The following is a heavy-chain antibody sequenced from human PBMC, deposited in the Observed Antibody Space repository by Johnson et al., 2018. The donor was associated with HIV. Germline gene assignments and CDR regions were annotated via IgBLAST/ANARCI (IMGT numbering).Heavy chain of an antibody. J-gene: IGHJ3*02. V-gene: IGHV3-11*04. CDR3: ARDHSGYDSVTAAFDI. CDR2: ISSSGSTI. D-gene: IGHD5-12*01. Sequence: QVQLVESGGGLIQSGGSLRLSCAASGFTVSSNYMSWIRQAPGKGLEWVSYISSSGSTIYYADSVKGRFTISRDNSKNTLHLQMNSLRAEDTAVYYCARDHSGYDSVTAAFDIWGQGTMVTVSS. CDR1: GFTVSSNY.